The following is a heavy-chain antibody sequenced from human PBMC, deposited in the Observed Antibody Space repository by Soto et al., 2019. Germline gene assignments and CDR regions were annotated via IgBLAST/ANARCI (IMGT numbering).Heavy chain of an antibody. Sequence: ASVKVSCKASGYTFTSYGISWVRQAPGQGLEWMGWISAYNGNTNYAQKLQGRVTMTTDTSTSTAYMELRSLRSDDTAVYYFARDLLYYYDSSGYSNFQHWGQGTLVTVSS. CDR1: GYTFTSYG. D-gene: IGHD3-22*01. CDR2: ISAYNGNT. V-gene: IGHV1-18*01. J-gene: IGHJ1*01. CDR3: ARDLLYYYDSSGYSNFQH.